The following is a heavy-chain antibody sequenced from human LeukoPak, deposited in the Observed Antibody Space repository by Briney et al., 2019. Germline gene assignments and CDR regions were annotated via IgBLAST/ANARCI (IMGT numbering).Heavy chain of an antibody. CDR2: ISPDGKNK. CDR1: GFTFSNYF. J-gene: IGHJ4*02. CDR3: ASGYFVSGSYLAGYFDY. D-gene: IGHD3-10*01. Sequence: PGKSLRLSCAASGFTFSNYFMHWVRQVPGKGLDWVAVISPDGKNKYYADSVQGRFTISRDKSKNTLYLQMNSLRAEDTAVYYCASGYFVSGSYLAGYFDYWGQGTLVTVSS. V-gene: IGHV3-30*03.